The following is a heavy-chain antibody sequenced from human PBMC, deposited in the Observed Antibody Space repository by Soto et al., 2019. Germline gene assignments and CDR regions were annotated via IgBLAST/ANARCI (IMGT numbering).Heavy chain of an antibody. J-gene: IGHJ4*02. CDR1: GGSISSSDYY. D-gene: IGHD3-9*01. CDR3: TRQARAATWSDFDYWGQGALVN. V-gene: IGHV4-39*01. CDR2: IYYSGTT. Sequence: SETLSLTCTVSGGSISSSDYYWGWIRQPPGKGLEWIGNIYYSGTTFYGPSLKSRLFMSVDTSKNQFSLRLSSVTAADTAVYYCTRQARAATWSDFDYWGQGALVNWGQGTLVTVSS.